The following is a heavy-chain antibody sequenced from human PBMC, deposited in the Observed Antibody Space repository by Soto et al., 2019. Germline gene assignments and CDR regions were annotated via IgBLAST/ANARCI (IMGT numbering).Heavy chain of an antibody. Sequence: EVQLVESGGGLVQPGGSLILSCAASGFSLSNYWMTWVRRAPGKRPEWVANIKQDGSATYYMDSVRGRFTISRDNANNSLFLHMNSLRAEDTALYYCARWTTALDYWGQGALVTVSS. CDR1: GFSLSNYW. V-gene: IGHV3-7*03. D-gene: IGHD4-17*01. CDR3: ARWTTALDY. CDR2: IKQDGSAT. J-gene: IGHJ4*02.